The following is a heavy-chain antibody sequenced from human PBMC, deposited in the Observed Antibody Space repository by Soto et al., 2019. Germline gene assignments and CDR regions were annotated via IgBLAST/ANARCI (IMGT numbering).Heavy chain of an antibody. J-gene: IGHJ6*02. Sequence: QVQLQESGPGLVKPSQTLSLTCTVSGGSISSGGYYWSWIRQHPGKGLEWIGYIYYSGSTYYNPSLKSRVTISVDTSKNQFSLKLSSVTAADTAVYYCARFAIPGGYSYGYADYYYYGMDVWGQGTTVTVSS. CDR3: ARFAIPGGYSYGYADYYYYGMDV. CDR1: GGSISSGGYY. CDR2: IYYSGST. V-gene: IGHV4-31*03. D-gene: IGHD5-18*01.